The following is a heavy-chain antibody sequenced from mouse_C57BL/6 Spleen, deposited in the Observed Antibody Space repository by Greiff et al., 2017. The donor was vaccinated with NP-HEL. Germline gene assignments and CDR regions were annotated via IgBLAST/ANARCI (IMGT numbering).Heavy chain of an antibody. J-gene: IGHJ2*01. CDR2: ISSGGDYI. D-gene: IGHD3-2*02. CDR3: TRDSSGYGVYFDY. V-gene: IGHV5-9-1*02. CDR1: GFTFSSYA. Sequence: DVHLVESGEGLVKPGGSLKLSCAASGFTFSSYAMSWVRQTPEKRLEWVAYISSGGDYIYYADTVKGRFTISRDNARNTLYLQMSSLKSEDTAMYYCTRDSSGYGVYFDYWGQGTTLTVSS.